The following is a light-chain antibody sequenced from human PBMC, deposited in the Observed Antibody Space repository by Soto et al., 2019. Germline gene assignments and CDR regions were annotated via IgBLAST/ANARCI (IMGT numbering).Light chain of an antibody. Sequence: DIQMTQSPSSLYASVGDTVTITCQATQGITHYLNWYQQKPGKAPRLLISAASTLEVGVPSRFRGGGSGTHFTVSISALQPEDTAIYYCQQYDGFPLTFGPGTTVGIK. CDR2: AAS. V-gene: IGKV1-33*01. J-gene: IGKJ3*01. CDR3: QQYDGFPLT. CDR1: QGITHY.